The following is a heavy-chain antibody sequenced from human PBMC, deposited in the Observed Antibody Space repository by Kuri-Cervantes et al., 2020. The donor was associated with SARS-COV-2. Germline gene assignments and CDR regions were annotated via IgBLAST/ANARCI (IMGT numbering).Heavy chain of an antibody. CDR3: AKGIRAGIAVAGYGMDV. D-gene: IGHD6-19*01. J-gene: IGHJ6*02. CDR1: GYTFSSYA. V-gene: IGHV1-69*10. Sequence: SVKVSCKASGYTFSSYAISWVRQAPGQGLEWMGGIIPILGIANYAQKFQGRVTITADKSTSTAYMELSSLRSEDTAVYYCAKGIRAGIAVAGYGMDVWGQGTTVTVSS. CDR2: IIPILGIA.